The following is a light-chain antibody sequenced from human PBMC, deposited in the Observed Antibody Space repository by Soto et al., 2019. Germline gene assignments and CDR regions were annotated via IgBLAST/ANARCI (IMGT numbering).Light chain of an antibody. Sequence: EIVMTQSPATLSVSPGERATLSCRVSQSVSSNLAWYQQKPGQAPRLLIYGASTRATGIPARFSGGGSGTEFTLTISSLQSEDFEVYYCQHYNNWPPWTFGQGTKVEIK. CDR2: GAS. CDR1: QSVSSN. CDR3: QHYNNWPPWT. V-gene: IGKV3-15*01. J-gene: IGKJ1*01.